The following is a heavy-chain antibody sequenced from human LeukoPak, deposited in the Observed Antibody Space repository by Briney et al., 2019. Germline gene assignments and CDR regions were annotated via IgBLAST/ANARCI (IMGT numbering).Heavy chain of an antibody. V-gene: IGHV3-30*18. CDR1: GFTFSSYG. CDR3: AKDQGSEHYYYYGMDV. CDR2: ISYDGSNK. Sequence: PGRSLRLSCAASGFTFSSYGMPWVRQAPGKGLEWVAVISYDGSNKYYADSVKGRFTISRDNSKNPLYLQMNSLRAEDTAVYYCAKDQGSEHYYYYGMDVWGQGTTVTVSS. J-gene: IGHJ6*02. D-gene: IGHD3-10*01.